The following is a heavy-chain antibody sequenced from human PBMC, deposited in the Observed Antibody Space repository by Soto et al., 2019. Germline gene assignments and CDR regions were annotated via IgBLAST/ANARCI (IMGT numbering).Heavy chain of an antibody. D-gene: IGHD2-21*01. CDR1: GVTFSTSG. CDR3: ARVSHSMCGGCNCYGLYSYFDS. Sequence: QVQLVQSGAEVKKPGSSLKVSCKTSGVTFSTSGISLVRQGPGQGREWMGGIIPLFGTPKYARKFQGRVSITADDSAPTSDLELSGLSSGATAIYYCARVSHSMCGGCNCYGLYSYFDSWGQVSQVGLSS. V-gene: IGHV1-69*01. CDR2: IIPLFGTP. J-gene: IGHJ4*03.